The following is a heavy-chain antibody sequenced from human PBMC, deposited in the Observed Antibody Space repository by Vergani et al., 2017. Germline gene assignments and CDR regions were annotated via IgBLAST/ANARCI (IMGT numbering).Heavy chain of an antibody. V-gene: IGHV3-30*03. Sequence: QVQLVESGGGVVQPGRSLRLSCAASGFTFSSYGMHWVRQAPGKGLEWVAVISYDGSNKYYADSVKGRFTISRDNSKNTLYLQMNSLRAEDTAVYYWATLGGGYCSGGSCQDYWGQGTLVTVSS. CDR1: GFTFSSYG. J-gene: IGHJ4*02. D-gene: IGHD2-15*01. CDR2: ISYDGSNK. CDR3: ATLGGGYCSGGSCQDY.